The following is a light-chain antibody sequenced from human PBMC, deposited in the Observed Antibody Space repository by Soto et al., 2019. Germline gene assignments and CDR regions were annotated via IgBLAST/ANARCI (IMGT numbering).Light chain of an antibody. Sequence: QSVLTQPPSVSQGPRQRVTISCSGSDSNIGTGTNPVNWYQQLPGKAPKLLIYYDHLLPSGVSDRFSGSKSGTSASLAISGLQSEDEAHYYCSAWDDNLNGWVFGGGTKPPS. V-gene: IGLV1-36*01. CDR3: SAWDDNLNGWV. CDR2: YDH. CDR1: DSNIGTGTNP. J-gene: IGLJ3*02.